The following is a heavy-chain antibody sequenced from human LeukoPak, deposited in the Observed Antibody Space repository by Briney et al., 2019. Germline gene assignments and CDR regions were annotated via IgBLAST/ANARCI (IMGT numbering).Heavy chain of an antibody. CDR3: ARGAPGSYCSGGSCPYFDY. D-gene: IGHD2-15*01. CDR2: VNPNSGHT. J-gene: IGHJ4*02. Sequence: ASVKVSCKASGYTFTSYDVNWVRQATGQGLEWMGWVNPNSGHTGYAQKFQGRVTMTTNTSISTAYMELSSPRSEDTAVYYCARGAPGSYCSGGSCPYFDYWGQGTLVSVSS. CDR1: GYTFTSYD. V-gene: IGHV1-8*01.